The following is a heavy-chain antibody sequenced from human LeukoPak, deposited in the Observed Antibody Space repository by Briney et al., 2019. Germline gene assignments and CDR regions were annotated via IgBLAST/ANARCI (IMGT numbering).Heavy chain of an antibody. J-gene: IGHJ4*02. CDR1: GFTFSSYW. D-gene: IGHD5-24*01. Sequence: GWSLRLSCAASGFTFSSYWMHWVRQAPGKGLVWVSRINSDGSSTSYADSVKGRFTISRDDAKNTLYLQMNSLRAEDTAVYYCARVRKMATSYLDYWGQGTLVTVSS. CDR2: INSDGSST. CDR3: ARVRKMATSYLDY. V-gene: IGHV3-74*01.